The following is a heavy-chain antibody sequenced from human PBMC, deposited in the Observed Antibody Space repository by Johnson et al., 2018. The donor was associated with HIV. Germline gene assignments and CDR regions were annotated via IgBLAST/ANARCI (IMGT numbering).Heavy chain of an antibody. CDR1: GFTFSSYG. CDR2: ISYDGSNK. V-gene: IGHV3-30*18. Sequence: QVQLVESGGGVVQPGRSLRLSCAASGFTFSSYGMHWVRQAPGKGLEWVAVISYDGSNKYYADSVKGRVTISRDNSKNTLYLQMNSLRAEDTAVYYGAQGCGSYYRGDAFDIWGQGTMVTVSS. J-gene: IGHJ3*02. CDR3: AQGCGSYYRGDAFDI. D-gene: IGHD1-26*01.